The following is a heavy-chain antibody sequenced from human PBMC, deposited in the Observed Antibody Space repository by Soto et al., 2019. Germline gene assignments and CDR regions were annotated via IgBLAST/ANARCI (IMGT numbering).Heavy chain of an antibody. J-gene: IGHJ4*02. CDR1: GGSISRGGYY. CDR3: ARETVTTYFHY. V-gene: IGHV4-31*03. D-gene: IGHD4-17*01. CDR2: IYYSGST. Sequence: PSESLSLTCTVSGGSISRGGYYWSCIRQHPGKGLEWIGYIYYSGSTYYNPSLKSRVTISVDTSKNQFSLKLSSVTAADTAVYYCARETVTTYFHYWGQGTLVTVSS.